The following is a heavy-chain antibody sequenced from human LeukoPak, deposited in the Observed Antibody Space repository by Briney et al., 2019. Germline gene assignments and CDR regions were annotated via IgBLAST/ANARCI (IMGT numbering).Heavy chain of an antibody. V-gene: IGHV3-30*18. Sequence: QPGGSLRLSCAASGFTFSSYAMSWVRQAPGKGLEWVAVISYDGSNKYYADSVKGRFTISRDNSKNTLYLQMNSLRAEDTSVYYCAKGLEWLSWRLPVDYWGQGTLVTVSS. D-gene: IGHD3-3*01. CDR1: GFTFSSYA. CDR3: AKGLEWLSWRLPVDY. J-gene: IGHJ4*02. CDR2: ISYDGSNK.